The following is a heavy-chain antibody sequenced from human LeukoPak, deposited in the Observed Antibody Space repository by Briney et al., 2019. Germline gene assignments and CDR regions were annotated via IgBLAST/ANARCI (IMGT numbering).Heavy chain of an antibody. CDR3: AKESDYSKDSPDWGFDN. Sequence: PGGSLSLFCAASGLTFNIHATNWVRHAPGEGLEWVSSISGSDGRTWHAHCVEGRSTLSRDNSQQTLYIQMNCVRAEDTSIYYCAKESDYSKDSPDWGFDNWGQGTLVTVSS. D-gene: IGHD4/OR15-4a*01. J-gene: IGHJ3*02. CDR2: ISGSDGRT. V-gene: IGHV3-23*01. CDR1: GLTFNIHA.